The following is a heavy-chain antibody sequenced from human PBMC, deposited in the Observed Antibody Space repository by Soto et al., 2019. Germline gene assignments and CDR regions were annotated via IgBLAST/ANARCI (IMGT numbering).Heavy chain of an antibody. V-gene: IGHV3-7*01. CDR1: GFTFSSYW. J-gene: IGHJ3*02. CDR2: IKQDGSEK. CDR3: ARDREYSGYDPPGGDAFDI. Sequence: GGSLRLSCAASGFTFSSYWMSWVRQAPGKGLEWVANIKQDGSEKYYVDSVKGRFTISRDNAKNSLYLQKNSLRAEDTAVYYCARDREYSGYDPPGGDAFDIWGQGTMVTVSS. D-gene: IGHD5-12*01.